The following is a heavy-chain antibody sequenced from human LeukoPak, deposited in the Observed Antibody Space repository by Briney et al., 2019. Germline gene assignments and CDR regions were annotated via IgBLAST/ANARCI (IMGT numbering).Heavy chain of an antibody. CDR1: GFTFSSYA. CDR3: AKGGIWARFLEWLSAPKYYYYYMDV. V-gene: IGHV3-23*01. D-gene: IGHD3-3*01. J-gene: IGHJ6*03. CDR2: ISGSGGST. Sequence: GGSLRLSCAASGFTFSSYAMSWVRQAPEKGLEWVSAISGSGGSTYYADSVKGRFTISRDNSKNTLYLQMNSLRAEDTAVYYCAKGGIWARFLEWLSAPKYYYYYMDVWGKGTTVTVSS.